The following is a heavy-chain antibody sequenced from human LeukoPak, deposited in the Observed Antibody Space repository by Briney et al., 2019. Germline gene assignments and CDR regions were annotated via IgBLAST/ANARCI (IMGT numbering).Heavy chain of an antibody. CDR3: ASRRSYDSSGLDY. D-gene: IGHD3-22*01. CDR1: GFTFDDYA. Sequence: GGSLRLSCAASGFTFDDYAMHWVRQAPGKGLEWVSGISWNSGSIGYADSVKGRFTISRDNAKNSLYLQMNSLRAEDTALYYCASRRSYDSSGLDYWGQGTLVTVSS. V-gene: IGHV3-9*01. J-gene: IGHJ4*02. CDR2: ISWNSGSI.